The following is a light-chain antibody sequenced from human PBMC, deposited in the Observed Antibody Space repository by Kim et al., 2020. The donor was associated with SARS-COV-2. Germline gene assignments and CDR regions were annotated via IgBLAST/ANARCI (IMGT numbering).Light chain of an antibody. V-gene: IGLV3-19*01. Sequence: SSELTQDPAVSVALGQTVRITCQGDSLRAYYGNWYQQKPGQAPVLVIYAKNNRPSGIPDRFSGSGSGSTTSFTITGAQAEDEADYYCNSRDSSGNHWLFG. CDR2: AKN. J-gene: IGLJ3*02. CDR1: SLRAYY. CDR3: NSRDSSGNHWL.